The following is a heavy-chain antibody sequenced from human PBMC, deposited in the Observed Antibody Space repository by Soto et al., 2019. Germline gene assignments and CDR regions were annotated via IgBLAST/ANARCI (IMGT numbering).Heavy chain of an antibody. CDR1: GFTFSNFA. V-gene: IGHV3-30-3*01. J-gene: IGHJ2*01. CDR3: ARGGAVASSWYFDL. D-gene: IGHD6-19*01. Sequence: QVQVVESGGGVVQPGRSLRLSCAASGFTFSNFAFHWVRQAPGKGLEWVTAISYNGINIYYADSEKGRFTISRDNSKNTLFLQMNSLRAEDTARYYCARGGAVASSWYFDLWGRGTLVTVSS. CDR2: ISYNGINI.